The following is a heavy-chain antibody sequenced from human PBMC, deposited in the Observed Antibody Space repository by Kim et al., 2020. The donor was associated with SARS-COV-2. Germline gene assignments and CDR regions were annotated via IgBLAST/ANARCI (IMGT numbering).Heavy chain of an antibody. Sequence: KGRFTNSRDNSKNTLYLQMNSLRAEDTAVYYCARDGGSSWYGYYYYYGMDVWGQGTTVTVSS. V-gene: IGHV3-30*01. D-gene: IGHD6-13*01. J-gene: IGHJ6*02. CDR3: ARDGGSSWYGYYYYYGMDV.